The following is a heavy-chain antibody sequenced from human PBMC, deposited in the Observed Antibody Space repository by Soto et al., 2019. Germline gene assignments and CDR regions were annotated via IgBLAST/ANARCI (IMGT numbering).Heavy chain of an antibody. V-gene: IGHV1-18*01. D-gene: IGHD6-19*01. J-gene: IGHJ4*02. CDR3: ARVFGPMVAVAGTVDY. Sequence: QVQLVQSGAEVKKPGASVKVSCKASGYTFTSYGISWVRQAPGQGLEWMGWISAYNGNTNYAQKLQGRVTMTTDTSPSTANMGLRSLRSDETAVYYCARVFGPMVAVAGTVDYWGQGTLVTVSS. CDR1: GYTFTSYG. CDR2: ISAYNGNT.